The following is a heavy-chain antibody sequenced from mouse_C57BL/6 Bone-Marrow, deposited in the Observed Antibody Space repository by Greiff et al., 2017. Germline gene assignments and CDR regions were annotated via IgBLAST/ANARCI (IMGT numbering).Heavy chain of an antibody. J-gene: IGHJ2*01. CDR2: ISSGGSYT. CDR1: GFTFSSYG. Sequence: EVKLMESGGDLVKPGGSLKLSCAASGFTFSSYGMSWVRQTPDKRLEWVATISSGGSYTYYPDSVKGRFPISRDEATNTLYLQMSSLKSEDTAMYYCAREGFDYWGQGTTLTVSS. V-gene: IGHV5-6*01. CDR3: AREGFDY.